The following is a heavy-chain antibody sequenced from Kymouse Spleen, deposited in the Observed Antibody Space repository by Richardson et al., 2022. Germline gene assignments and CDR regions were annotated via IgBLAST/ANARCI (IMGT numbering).Heavy chain of an antibody. CDR2: TYYRSKWYN. D-gene: IGHD2-8*01. CDR1: GDSVSSNSAA. Sequence: QVQLQQSGPGLVKPSQTLSLTCAISGDSVSSNSAAWNWIRQSPSRGLEWLGRTYYRSKWYNDYAVSVKSRITINPDTSKNQFSLQLNSVTPEDTAVYYCAREYCTNGVCYIKGYYFDYWGQGTLVTVSS. V-gene: IGHV6-1*01. CDR3: AREYCTNGVCYIKGYYFDY. J-gene: IGHJ4*02.